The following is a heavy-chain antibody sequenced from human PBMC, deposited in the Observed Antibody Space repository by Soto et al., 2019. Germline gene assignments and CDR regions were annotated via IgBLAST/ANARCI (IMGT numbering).Heavy chain of an antibody. CDR3: AKDRGSGSTGCYNGWFDP. Sequence: EVQLLESGGGLVQPGGSLRLSCAASGFTFSSYAMSWVRQAPGKGLEWVSTIRGSGGSTYYADSVKGRFTISRDNSRNPLYLQMSSLRAEDTAVYYCAKDRGSGSTGCYNGWFDPWGQGTLVTVSS. V-gene: IGHV3-23*01. CDR2: IRGSGGST. J-gene: IGHJ5*02. D-gene: IGHD3-10*01. CDR1: GFTFSSYA.